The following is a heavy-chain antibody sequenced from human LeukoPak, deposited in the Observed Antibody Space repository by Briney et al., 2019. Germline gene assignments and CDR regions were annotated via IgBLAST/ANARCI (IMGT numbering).Heavy chain of an antibody. J-gene: IGHJ5*02. V-gene: IGHV3-30*18. CDR2: ISDAGTVT. Sequence: GRSLRLSCEASGFTFSNYGVHWVRQAPGKGLEWVAVISDAGTVTYYADSVKGRFTISRDNSKNTLYLQMSSLTTEDAAVYYCTKEGLASGSSFSAWFDPWGQGTLVTVSS. D-gene: IGHD3-10*01. CDR3: TKEGLASGSSFSAWFDP. CDR1: GFTFSNYG.